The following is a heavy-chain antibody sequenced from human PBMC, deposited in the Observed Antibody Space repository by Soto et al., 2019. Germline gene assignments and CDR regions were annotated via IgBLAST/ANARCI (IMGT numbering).Heavy chain of an antibody. CDR1: GFTFGTND. V-gene: IGHV3-23*01. CDR3: AEGGYLEQ. CDR2: ISASAGST. D-gene: IGHD1-1*01. J-gene: IGHJ4*02. Sequence: EVQLLESGGGLVQPGGSLRLSCAASGFTFGTNDMTWVRQAPGKGLEWVSAISASAGSTYYADYVKGRFTVSRDNFKNTLYLQMNSLRAEDTAGYYCAEGGYLEQWGQGPLVTVTS.